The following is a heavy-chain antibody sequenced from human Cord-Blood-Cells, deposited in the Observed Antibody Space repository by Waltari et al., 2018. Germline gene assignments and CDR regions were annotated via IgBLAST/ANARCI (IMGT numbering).Heavy chain of an antibody. Sequence: QVQLVQSGAEVKKPGASVKVFCKASGYTVTSYAMHWVRQAPGQRLEWMGWINAGTGNTKYSQKFQGRVTITRDTSARTAHIELNSLRSEDTAVYYCARGRSWNDVAFDIWRQGTMVTVSS. J-gene: IGHJ3*02. CDR1: GYTVTSYA. CDR3: ARGRSWNDVAFDI. CDR2: INAGTGNT. V-gene: IGHV1-3*01. D-gene: IGHD1-1*01.